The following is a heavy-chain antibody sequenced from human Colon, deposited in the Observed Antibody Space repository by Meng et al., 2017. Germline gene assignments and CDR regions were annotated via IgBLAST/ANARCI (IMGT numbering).Heavy chain of an antibody. CDR2: MSPDSGNT. V-gene: IGHV1-8*01. D-gene: IGHD3-10*01. Sequence: PRPPVCAPSTASPYTVHIHHITWVRPASGPVLLWLRLMSPDSGNTGYGNKCQGRLTMTRDTSTNTAYMELDSLTSEDTAVYFCARGRYSFGSPDYWGHGTLVTVSS. CDR3: ARGRYSFGSPDY. J-gene: IGHJ4*01. CDR1: PYTVHIHH.